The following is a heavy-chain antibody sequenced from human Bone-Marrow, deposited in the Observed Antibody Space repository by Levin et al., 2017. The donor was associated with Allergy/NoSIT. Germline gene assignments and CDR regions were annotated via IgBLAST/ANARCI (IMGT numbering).Heavy chain of an antibody. V-gene: IGHV3-30*03. D-gene: IGHD1-1*01. CDR1: GFTLSSFG. CDR3: ARGSRELDN. CDR2: ISYDGSNE. J-gene: IGHJ4*02. Sequence: PGGSLRLSCAASGFTLSSFGMHWVRQAPGKGLEWLTLISYDGSNEYYADSVKGRFTISRDTSKNILFLQMHTLRVEDTAVYYCARGSRELDNWGQGTLVIVSS.